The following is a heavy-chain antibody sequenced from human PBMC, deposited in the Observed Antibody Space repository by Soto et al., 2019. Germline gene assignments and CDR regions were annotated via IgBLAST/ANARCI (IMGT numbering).Heavy chain of an antibody. CDR3: ARGGTRYYYDFWSGYYTWFDP. CDR2: INWNGGST. Sequence: EVQLVESGGGVVRPGGSLRLSCAASGFTFDDYGMSWVRQAPGKGLEWVSGINWNGGSTGYADSVKGRFTISRDNAKNTRNLEMNSLRGEDTALYHCARGGTRYYYDFWSGYYTWFDPWGQGTLVTVSS. J-gene: IGHJ5*02. V-gene: IGHV3-20*01. D-gene: IGHD3-3*01. CDR1: GFTFDDYG.